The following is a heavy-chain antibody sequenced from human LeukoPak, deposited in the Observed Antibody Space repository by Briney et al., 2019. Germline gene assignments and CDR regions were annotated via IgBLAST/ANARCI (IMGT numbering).Heavy chain of an antibody. CDR3: ARDHLRYFDWLLSGSDY. V-gene: IGHV3-30-3*01. CDR2: ISYDGSNK. J-gene: IGHJ4*02. D-gene: IGHD3-9*01. CDR1: GFTFSSYA. Sequence: GGSLRLSCASSGFTFSSYAMDWVRQAPGKGLEWVAFISYDGSNKYYADSVKGRFTISRDNSKNTLYLQMNSLRAEDTAVYYCARDHLRYFDWLLSGSDYWGQGTLVTVSS.